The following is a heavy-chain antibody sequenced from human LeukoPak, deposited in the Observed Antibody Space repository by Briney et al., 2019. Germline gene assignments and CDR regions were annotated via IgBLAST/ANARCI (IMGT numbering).Heavy chain of an antibody. Sequence: PGRSLRLSCAASGFTFSSYAMHWVRQAPGKGLEWVAVISYDGSNKYYADSVKGRFTISRDNSKNTLYLQMNSLRAEDTAVYYCAKAQDYYDSSGPFDYWGQGTLVTVSS. J-gene: IGHJ4*02. D-gene: IGHD3-22*01. V-gene: IGHV3-30*04. CDR3: AKAQDYYDSSGPFDY. CDR1: GFTFSSYA. CDR2: ISYDGSNK.